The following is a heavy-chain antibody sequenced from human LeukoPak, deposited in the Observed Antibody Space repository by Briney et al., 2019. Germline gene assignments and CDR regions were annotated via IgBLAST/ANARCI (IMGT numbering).Heavy chain of an antibody. D-gene: IGHD6-19*01. CDR1: GYTFTSYG. CDR3: ARVRIAQWLVPGGASDP. CDR2: ISAYNGST. Sequence: ASVKVSCKASGYTFTSYGISWVRQAPGQGLEWMGWISAYNGSTNYAQKLQGRVTMTTDTSTSTAYMELRSLRSDDTAVYYCARVRIAQWLVPGGASDPWGQGTLVTVSS. J-gene: IGHJ5*02. V-gene: IGHV1-18*01.